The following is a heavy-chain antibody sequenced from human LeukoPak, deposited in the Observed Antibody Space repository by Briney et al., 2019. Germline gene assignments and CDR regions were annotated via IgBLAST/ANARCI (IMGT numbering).Heavy chain of an antibody. V-gene: IGHV4-30-4*01. CDR1: GDSLSSGDYY. D-gene: IGHD2-21*02. CDR3: GRDCSGGDCYGAIDY. CDR2: ISYSGTT. Sequence: SQTLSLTCSVSGDSLSSGDYYWSWLRQPPGTGLEWIGHISYSGTTYYNPSLRSRLSISVDTPKNQFSLKLGSVTAADTAVYYCGRDCSGGDCYGAIDYWGQGTLVTVSS. J-gene: IGHJ4*02.